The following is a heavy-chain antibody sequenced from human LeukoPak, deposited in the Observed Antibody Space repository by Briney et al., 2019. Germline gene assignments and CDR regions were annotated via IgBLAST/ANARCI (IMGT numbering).Heavy chain of an antibody. Sequence: SETLSLTCTVSGVSISNYYWSWIRQPPGKALQWIGYIHYTGTTKYNPSLKSRATISLDTSKNQFSLKLTSVTAADTALFFCARGYDIDVWGQGTTVTVSS. V-gene: IGHV4-59*01. CDR1: GVSISNYY. J-gene: IGHJ6*02. CDR2: IHYTGTT. CDR3: ARGYDIDV.